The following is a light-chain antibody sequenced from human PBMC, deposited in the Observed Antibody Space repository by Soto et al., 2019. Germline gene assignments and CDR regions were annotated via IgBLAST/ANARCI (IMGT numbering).Light chain of an antibody. V-gene: IGLV2-14*01. J-gene: IGLJ1*01. CDR2: EVS. CDR3: SSYTITSTYV. Sequence: QSVLTQPASVSGSPGQAITISCSGSNSDVGAYRYVSWYQQHPGKAPKLMIYEVSNRPSGGSERFSGSKSGNTASLTIFGLQAEDEADYYCSSYTITSTYVFRTGTKVTVL. CDR1: NSDVGAYRY.